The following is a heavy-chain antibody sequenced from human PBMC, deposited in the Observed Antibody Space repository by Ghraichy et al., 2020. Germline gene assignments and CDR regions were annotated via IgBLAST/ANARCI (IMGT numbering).Heavy chain of an antibody. J-gene: IGHJ6*02. CDR3: ARCSYYDFWSGPPQTSAGDYYYGMDV. V-gene: IGHV2-70*11. CDR2: IDWDDDK. CDR1: GFSLSTSGMC. Sequence: SGPTLVKPTQTLTLTCTFSGFSLSTSGMCVSWIRQPPGKALEWLARIDWDDDKYYSTSLKTRLTISKDTSKNQVVLTMTNMDPVDTATYYCARCSYYDFWSGPPQTSAGDYYYGMDVWGQGTTVTVSS. D-gene: IGHD3-3*01.